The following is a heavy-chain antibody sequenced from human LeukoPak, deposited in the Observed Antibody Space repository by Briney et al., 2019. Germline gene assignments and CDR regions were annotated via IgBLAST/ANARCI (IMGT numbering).Heavy chain of an antibody. V-gene: IGHV3-23*01. CDR3: AKASRFGYSYGPREYFYYMDV. D-gene: IGHD5-18*01. J-gene: IGHJ6*03. CDR2: ISGSGTST. CDR1: GFTFSSYA. Sequence: GGSLRLSCAASGFTFSSYAMNWVRQAPGKGLEWVSVISGSGTSTYYADSVKGRFTISRDNSKNTLYLQMKSLRAEDTAVYYCAKASRFGYSYGPREYFYYMDVWGKGTTVTISS.